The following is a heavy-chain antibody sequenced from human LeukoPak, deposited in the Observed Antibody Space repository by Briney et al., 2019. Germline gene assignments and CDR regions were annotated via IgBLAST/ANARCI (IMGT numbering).Heavy chain of an antibody. D-gene: IGHD2-2*01. CDR2: INPNSGGT. J-gene: IGHJ4*02. Sequence: ASVKVSCKASGYTFTGYYMHWVRQAPGQGLEWTGWINPNSGGTNYAQKFQGRVTMTRDTSISTAYMELSRLRSDDTAVYYCARARPAAISFYTYWGQGTLVTVSS. V-gene: IGHV1-2*02. CDR3: ARARPAAISFYTY. CDR1: GYTFTGYY.